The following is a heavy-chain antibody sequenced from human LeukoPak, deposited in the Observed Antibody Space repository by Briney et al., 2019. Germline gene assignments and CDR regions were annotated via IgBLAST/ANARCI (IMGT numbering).Heavy chain of an antibody. J-gene: IGHJ4*02. CDR2: ISGIGDNT. CDR1: GFTFSGFA. D-gene: IGHD3-22*01. Sequence: GGSLRLSCAASGFTFSGFAMSWVRRTPGKGLEWVSGISGIGDNTLYADSVKGRFPISRDNPKNTLYLQMNSLRAEHTAVYYCARDFQAYDSSGYHLGRTLDYWGPGTLVTVSS. V-gene: IGHV3-23*01. CDR3: ARDFQAYDSSGYHLGRTLDY.